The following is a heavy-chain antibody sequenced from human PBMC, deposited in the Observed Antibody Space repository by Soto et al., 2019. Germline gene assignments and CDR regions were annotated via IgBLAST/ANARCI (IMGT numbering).Heavy chain of an antibody. J-gene: IGHJ3*02. V-gene: IGHV3-30*18. CDR3: AKDMGPSPRPPDSLDI. CDR1: GFTFRRFG. Sequence: QMQLAESGGNVVQPGRSLRLSCLASGFTFRRFGMHWVRQAPGKGLEWVATISHDGKKDYYADSVKGRFTVSRDNSRDTIYLEMNSVKVDDSAVYYCAKDMGPSPRPPDSLDIWGQGTVVTVSS. CDR2: ISHDGKKD. D-gene: IGHD3-10*01.